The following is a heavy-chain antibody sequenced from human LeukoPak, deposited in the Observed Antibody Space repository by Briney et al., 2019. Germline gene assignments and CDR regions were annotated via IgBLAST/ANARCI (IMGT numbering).Heavy chain of an antibody. CDR1: GFTFSSYG. V-gene: IGHV3-30*02. CDR2: IRYDGSNK. D-gene: IGHD2-2*01. CDR3: ATTFCSSTSCYFDY. Sequence: PGGSLRLSCAASGFTFSSYGMHWVRQAPGKGLEWVAFIRYDGSNKYYADSVKGRFTISRDNSKNTLYLQMNSLRAEDTAVYYCATTFCSSTSCYFDYWGQGTLVTVSS. J-gene: IGHJ4*02.